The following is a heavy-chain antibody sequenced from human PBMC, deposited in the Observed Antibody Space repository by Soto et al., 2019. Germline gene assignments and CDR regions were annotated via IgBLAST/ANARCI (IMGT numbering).Heavy chain of an antibody. Sequence: QVQLVQSGAEVKKPGSSVKVSCKASGGTFSSYAISWVRQAPGQGLEWMGGIIPFFGAANCAQKFQGRVTITANKSTRPASMDRSSLRYEATAVYSCAGARKYGGTACDILVQGTMVTVSS. V-gene: IGHV1-69*06. CDR1: GGTFSSYA. D-gene: IGHD3-16*01. J-gene: IGHJ3*02. CDR3: AGARKYGGTACDI. CDR2: IIPFFGAA.